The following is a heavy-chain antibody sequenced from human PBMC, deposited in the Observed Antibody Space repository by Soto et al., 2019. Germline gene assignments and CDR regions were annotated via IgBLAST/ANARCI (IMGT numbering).Heavy chain of an antibody. J-gene: IGHJ5*02. Sequence: QVQLQESGPGLVKPSQTLSLTCTVSGGSISSGGYYWSWIRQHPGKGLEWIGYIYYSGSTYYNPSLTGRVTISVDTSKNQFSLKLGSVTAADTAVYYCARGVGCISTSCYRPWFDPWGQGTLVTVSS. CDR1: GGSISSGGYY. CDR2: IYYSGST. D-gene: IGHD2-2*01. CDR3: ARGVGCISTSCYRPWFDP. V-gene: IGHV4-31*03.